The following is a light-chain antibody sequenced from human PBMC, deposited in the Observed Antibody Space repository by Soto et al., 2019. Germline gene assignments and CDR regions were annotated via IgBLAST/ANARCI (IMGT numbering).Light chain of an antibody. V-gene: IGKV2-28*01. CDR2: SAS. CDR3: MQARQTPFT. J-gene: IGKJ3*01. Sequence: DIVMTQSPVSLAVTPGEPASISCTSSQSLLYIDGYNYLDWYLQKPGQPPQLLIYSASNRASGVPDRFSGSGSGTDFTLKISSVEAEDVWVYFCMQARQTPFTFGPGTKVDIK. CDR1: QSLLYIDGYNY.